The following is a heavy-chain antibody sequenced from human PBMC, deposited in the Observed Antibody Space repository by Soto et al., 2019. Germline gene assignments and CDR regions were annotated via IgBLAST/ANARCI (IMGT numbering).Heavy chain of an antibody. D-gene: IGHD1-1*01. CDR3: ARVERGTATTVVDAFDI. Sequence: QVQLQQWGAGLLKPSETLSLTCAVYGGFVTSGSYYWSWIRQPPGKGLEWIGEMSHSGGTHFNPPLKNRVTISVDTSKNQFTLKMSSVTAADTALYYCARVERGTATTVVDAFDIWGPGTMVTVSS. J-gene: IGHJ3*02. CDR1: GGFVTSGSYY. V-gene: IGHV4-34*01. CDR2: MSHSGGT.